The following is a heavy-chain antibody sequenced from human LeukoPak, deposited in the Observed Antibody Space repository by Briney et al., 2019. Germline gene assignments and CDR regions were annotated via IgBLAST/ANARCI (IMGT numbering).Heavy chain of an antibody. CDR1: GGSISPYY. Sequence: PSETLSLTCTVSGGSISPYYWSWIRQPPGKGLEWIGYVYYSGSTNYNPSLKSRVTISLDTSKNQFSLKLSSVTAADTAVYYCARYDSSGYYSKNFDYWGQGTLVTVSS. D-gene: IGHD3-22*01. J-gene: IGHJ4*02. CDR3: ARYDSSGYYSKNFDY. CDR2: VYYSGST. V-gene: IGHV4-59*12.